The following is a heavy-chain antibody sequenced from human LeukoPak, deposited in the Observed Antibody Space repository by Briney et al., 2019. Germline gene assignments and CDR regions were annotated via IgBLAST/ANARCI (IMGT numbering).Heavy chain of an antibody. V-gene: IGHV1-2*02. J-gene: IGHJ4*02. CDR1: GYTFTGYY. D-gene: IGHD5-24*01. CDR2: IGPNSGDT. Sequence: ASVKVSCKASGYTFTGYYMHWVRQAPGQGLEWMGWIGPNSGDTNSARKFQGRVTMTRDTSISTAYMELSRLTSDDTAVYYCARRGDGHNYDYWGQGTLVTVSS. CDR3: ARRGDGHNYDY.